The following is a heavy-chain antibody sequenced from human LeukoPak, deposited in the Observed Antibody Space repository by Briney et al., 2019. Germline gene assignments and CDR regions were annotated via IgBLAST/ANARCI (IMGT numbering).Heavy chain of an antibody. D-gene: IGHD1-26*01. J-gene: IGHJ5*02. CDR1: ADSISSSKW. CDR3: ARDIPFEVGAQRFDP. V-gene: IGHV4-4*02. CDR2: IHHGGST. Sequence: SETLSLTCAVSADSISSSKWWSWVRQAPGKGLEWIGEIHHGGSTNYNPSLKSRDTISIDKSKNQFSLKMSSVTAADTAVYYCARDIPFEVGAQRFDPWGQGTLVTVSS.